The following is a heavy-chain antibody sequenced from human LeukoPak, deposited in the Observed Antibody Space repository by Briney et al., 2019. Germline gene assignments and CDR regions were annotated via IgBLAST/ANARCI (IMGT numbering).Heavy chain of an antibody. Sequence: ASVTDSFMGSRYIFTKYGFRWVGQATGKGGEGMGRINPNSGATNNAQTFQGRFTMTRDTSISTAYLELSRLRSDDTAVYYCRTDRYGDYGDYIDYWGQGTLVTVSS. J-gene: IGHJ4*02. D-gene: IGHD4-17*01. CDR3: RTDRYGDYGDYIDY. CDR2: INPNSGAT. V-gene: IGHV1-2*06. CDR1: RYIFTKYG.